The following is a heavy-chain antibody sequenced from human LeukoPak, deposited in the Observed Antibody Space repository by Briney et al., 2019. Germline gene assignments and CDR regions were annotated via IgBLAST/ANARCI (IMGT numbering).Heavy chain of an antibody. J-gene: IGHJ4*02. CDR2: INPNSGGT. CDR1: GYTFTGYY. V-gene: IGHV1-2*02. CDR3: ERESAGPNCSSTSCYFRRVN. D-gene: IGHD2-2*01. Sequence: ASVKVSCKASGYTFTGYYMHWVRQAPGQGLEWMGWINPNSGGTNYAQKFQGRVTMTRDTSISTAYMELSRLRSDDTAVYYCERESAGPNCSSTSCYFRRVNWGQGTLVTVSS.